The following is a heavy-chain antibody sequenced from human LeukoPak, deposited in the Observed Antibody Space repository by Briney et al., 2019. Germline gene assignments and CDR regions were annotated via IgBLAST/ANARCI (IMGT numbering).Heavy chain of an antibody. CDR2: MNPNSGNT. D-gene: IGHD2-15*01. Sequence: ASVKVSCKASGFTFTSHDYNWVRQATGQGLEWMGWMNPNSGNTGYAQKFQGRVTMTRDTSITTVYMELSSLTSEDTAVYYCARGTAATRLDYWGQGTLVTVSS. CDR3: ARGTAATRLDY. J-gene: IGHJ4*02. CDR1: GFTFTSHD. V-gene: IGHV1-8*01.